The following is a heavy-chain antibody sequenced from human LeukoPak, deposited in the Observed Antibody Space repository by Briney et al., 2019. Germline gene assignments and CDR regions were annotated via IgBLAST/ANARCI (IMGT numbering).Heavy chain of an antibody. CDR1: GGSISSSNW. Sequence: SETLSLTCAVSGGSISSSNWWSWDRQPPGKGLEWIGEIYHSGSTNYNPSLKSRVTISVDKSKNQFSLKLSSVTAADTAVYYCARADSSSLNWFDPWGQGTPVTVSS. V-gene: IGHV4-4*02. D-gene: IGHD6-13*01. CDR2: IYHSGST. J-gene: IGHJ5*02. CDR3: ARADSSSLNWFDP.